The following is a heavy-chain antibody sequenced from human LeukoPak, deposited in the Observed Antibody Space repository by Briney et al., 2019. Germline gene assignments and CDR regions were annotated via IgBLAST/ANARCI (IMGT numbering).Heavy chain of an antibody. CDR2: IIPIFGTA. CDR1: GGTFSSYA. Sequence: ASVKVSCKASGGTFSSYAISWVRQAPGQGLEWMGGIIPIFGTANYAQKFQGRVTITADESTSTAYMELSSLRSEDTAVYYCARARSIVVVPAAFDYCGQGTLVTVSS. J-gene: IGHJ4*02. V-gene: IGHV1-69*01. D-gene: IGHD2-2*01. CDR3: ARARSIVVVPAAFDY.